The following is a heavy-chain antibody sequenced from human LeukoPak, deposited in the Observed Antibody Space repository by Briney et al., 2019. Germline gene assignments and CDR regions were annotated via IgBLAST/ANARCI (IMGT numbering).Heavy chain of an antibody. V-gene: IGHV3-30*04. CDR3: ARVAGSGYNLFFDY. CDR1: GFTFSSYA. D-gene: IGHD5-12*01. J-gene: IGHJ4*02. CDR2: MSYDGSDK. Sequence: GGSLRLSCAAFGFTFSSYAMHWVRQAPGKGLEWVAIMSYDGSDKYYADSVKGRFTISRDNSKNTLYLQMNSLRAEDTAVYYCARVAGSGYNLFFDYWGQGTLVTVSS.